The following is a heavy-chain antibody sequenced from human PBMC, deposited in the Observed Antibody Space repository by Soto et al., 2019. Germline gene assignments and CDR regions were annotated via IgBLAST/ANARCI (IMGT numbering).Heavy chain of an antibody. D-gene: IGHD1-1*01. CDR2: MNPSTGNS. CDR1: GYTFTSYD. V-gene: IGHV1-8*01. CDR3: ARRAETNGWNGFGADKYYFDF. J-gene: IGHJ4*02. Sequence: ASVKVSCKASGYTFTSYDIYWVRQATGQGLEWMGWMNPSTGNSGYAQKFQGRVTMTSDTSISTAHMELSSPRSADTAVYYCARRAETNGWNGFGADKYYFDFWGQGTLVTVSS.